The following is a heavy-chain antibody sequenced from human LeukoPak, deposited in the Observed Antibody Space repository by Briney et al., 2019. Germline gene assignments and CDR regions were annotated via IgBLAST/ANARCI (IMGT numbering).Heavy chain of an antibody. Sequence: PSETLSLTCTVSGGSISSYYWSWIRQPPRKGLEWIGYIYYSGSTNYNPSLKSRVTISVDTSKNQFSLKLSSVTAADTAVYYCARDRYDILTGYYMLDYWGQGTLVTVSS. V-gene: IGHV4-59*01. CDR1: GGSISSYY. CDR3: ARDRYDILTGYYMLDY. D-gene: IGHD3-9*01. CDR2: IYYSGST. J-gene: IGHJ4*02.